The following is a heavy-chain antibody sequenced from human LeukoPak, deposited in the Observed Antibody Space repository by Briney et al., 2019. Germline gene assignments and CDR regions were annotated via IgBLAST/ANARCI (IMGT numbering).Heavy chain of an antibody. J-gene: IGHJ3*01. Sequence: GESLRLSCAASGFTFNNYAMNWVRQAPRKGLEWVSGLRSSGDNAFYADSVKGRFTISRDNSKNTLYLQMNSLRAEDTATYYCAKDCTGTYYSAFDLWGQGTMVTVSS. CDR3: AKDCTGTYYSAFDL. V-gene: IGHV3-23*01. D-gene: IGHD2-8*02. CDR1: GFTFNNYA. CDR2: LRSSGDNA.